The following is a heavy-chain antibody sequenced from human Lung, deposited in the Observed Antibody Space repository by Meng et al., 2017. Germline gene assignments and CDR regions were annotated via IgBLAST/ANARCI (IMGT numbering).Heavy chain of an antibody. CDR2: IKSNTDGGTT. CDR3: QWLSTHPPDQ. D-gene: IGHD3-22*01. V-gene: IGHV3-15*01. Sequence: VHLVESGGDFVKPGGSLRLSCAASGFYFSNAWMSWVRQAQGKGLEWVGRIKSNTDGGTTEYAAPVTGRFTISRDDSQNTLYLQMNSLKTEDTAVYYCQWLSTHPPDQWGQGTLVTVSS. J-gene: IGHJ4*01. CDR1: GFYFSNAW.